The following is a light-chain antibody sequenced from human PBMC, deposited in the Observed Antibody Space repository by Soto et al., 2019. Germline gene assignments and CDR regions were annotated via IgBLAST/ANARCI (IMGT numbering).Light chain of an antibody. CDR1: QGISNY. CDR3: QKYNSAPLT. J-gene: IGKJ4*01. V-gene: IGKV1-27*01. Sequence: DIQMTQSPSPLSASVGDRGSITFRASQGISNYLAWYQQKPGKVPKLLIYAASTLQSGVPSRFSGSGSGTDFTLTISSLQPEDVATYYRQKYNSAPLTFGGWTKVDIK. CDR2: AAS.